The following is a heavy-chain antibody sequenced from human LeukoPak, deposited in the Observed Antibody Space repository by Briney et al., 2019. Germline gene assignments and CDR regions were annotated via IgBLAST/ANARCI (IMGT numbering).Heavy chain of an antibody. J-gene: IGHJ4*02. Sequence: GGALRLSCAASGFTFSNAWMSWVRQAPGKGLEWVGHIKSKIDGETTGYAAPVKGRFTISRDDSKNMLYLQMNSLKTEDTAVYYCTTELGLSFGVRYFDHWGQGTSATVSS. V-gene: IGHV3-15*01. D-gene: IGHD3-10*01. CDR1: GFTFSNAW. CDR2: IKSKIDGETT. CDR3: TTELGLSFGVRYFDH.